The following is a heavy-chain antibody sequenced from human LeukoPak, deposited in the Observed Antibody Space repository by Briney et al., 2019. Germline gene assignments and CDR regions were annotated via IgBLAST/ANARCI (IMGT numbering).Heavy chain of an antibody. CDR2: IYYSGST. D-gene: IGHD6-19*01. CDR3: ARLRRYSSGWTDAFDI. CDR1: GGSISSYY. V-gene: IGHV4-39*01. Sequence: SETPSLTCTVSGGSISSYYWGWIRQPPGKGLEWIGSIYYSGSTYYNPSLKSRVTISVDTSKNQFSLKLSSVTAADTAVYYCARLRRYSSGWTDAFDIWGQGTMVTVSS. J-gene: IGHJ3*02.